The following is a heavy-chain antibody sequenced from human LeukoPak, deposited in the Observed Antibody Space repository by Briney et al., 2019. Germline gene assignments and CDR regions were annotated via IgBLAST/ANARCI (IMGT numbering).Heavy chain of an antibody. CDR2: IYYSGST. V-gene: IGHV4-59*01. CDR3: ARGQTGYCSSTSCYHWFDP. J-gene: IGHJ5*02. D-gene: IGHD2-2*01. Sequence: SETLSLTCTVSGGSISSYYWSWIRQPPGKGLEWIGYIYYSGSTNYNPSLKSRVTISVDTSKNQFSLKLSSVTAADTAVYYCARGQTGYCSSTSCYHWFDPWGQGTLVTVSS. CDR1: GGSISSYY.